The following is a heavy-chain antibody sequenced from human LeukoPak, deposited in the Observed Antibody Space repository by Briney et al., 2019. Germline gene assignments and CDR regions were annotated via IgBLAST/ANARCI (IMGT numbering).Heavy chain of an antibody. CDR1: GGSISSYY. CDR2: IYTSGST. Sequence: PSETLSLTCTVSGGSISSYYCSWIRQPAGKGLESIGRIYTSGSTNYNPSLNSLVTMSVDTSKSQISLKLSSVTAADTAVYYCAREDGYNFDFDYWGQGTLVTVSS. CDR3: AREDGYNFDFDY. J-gene: IGHJ4*02. V-gene: IGHV4-4*07. D-gene: IGHD5-24*01.